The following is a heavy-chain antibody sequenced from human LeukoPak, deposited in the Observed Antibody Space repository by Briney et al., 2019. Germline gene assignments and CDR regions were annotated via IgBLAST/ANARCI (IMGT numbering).Heavy chain of an antibody. J-gene: IGHJ4*02. V-gene: IGHV4-39*07. CDR3: ARDDDSSGYYGH. D-gene: IGHD3-22*01. CDR1: GGSISSSSYY. Sequence: SETLSLTCTVSGGSISSSSYYWGWIRQPPGKGLEWIGGTYYSGSTYYNPSLKSRVTISVDTSKNQFSLKLSSVTAADTAVYYCARDDDSSGYYGHWGQGTLVTVSS. CDR2: TYYSGST.